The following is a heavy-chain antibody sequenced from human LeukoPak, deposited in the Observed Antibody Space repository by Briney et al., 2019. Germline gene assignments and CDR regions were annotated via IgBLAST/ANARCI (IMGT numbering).Heavy chain of an antibody. CDR3: AILEGIVVVVAGTGFDP. V-gene: IGHV3-21*01. D-gene: IGHD2-15*01. CDR1: GFTFSSYS. J-gene: IGHJ5*02. Sequence: GGSLRLSCAASGFTFSSYSMNWVRQAPGKGLEWVSSISSSSSYIYYADSVKGRFTISRDNAKNSLYLQINSLRAEDTAVYYCAILEGIVVVVAGTGFDPWGQGTLVTVSS. CDR2: ISSSSSYI.